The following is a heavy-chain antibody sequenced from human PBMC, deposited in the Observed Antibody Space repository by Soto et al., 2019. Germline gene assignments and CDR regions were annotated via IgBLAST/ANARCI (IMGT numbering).Heavy chain of an antibody. CDR1: GFTFSSYD. CDR3: ARASAGTFDFDP. V-gene: IGHV3-13*05. J-gene: IGHJ5*02. CDR2: IGTAGDP. D-gene: IGHD6-13*01. Sequence: QTGGSLRLSCAASGFTFSSYDMHWVRQATGKGLEWVSAIGTAGDPYYPGSVKGRFTISRENAKNSLYLQMNSLRAGDTAVYYCARASAGTFDFDPWGQGTLVTVSS.